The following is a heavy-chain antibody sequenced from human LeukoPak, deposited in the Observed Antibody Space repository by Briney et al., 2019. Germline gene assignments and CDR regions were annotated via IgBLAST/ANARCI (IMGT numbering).Heavy chain of an antibody. D-gene: IGHD3-10*01. CDR3: ARHIGGLGEFDYFDY. Sequence: SETLSLTCAVYGGSFSGYYWSWIRQPPGKGLEWIGEINHSGSTNYNPSLKSRVTISVDTSKNQFSLKLSSVTAADTAVYYCARHIGGLGEFDYFDYWGQGTLVTVSS. V-gene: IGHV4-34*01. CDR2: INHSGST. CDR1: GGSFSGYY. J-gene: IGHJ4*02.